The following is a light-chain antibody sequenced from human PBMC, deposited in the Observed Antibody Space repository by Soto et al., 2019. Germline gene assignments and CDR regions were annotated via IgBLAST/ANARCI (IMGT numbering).Light chain of an antibody. CDR3: YSYAGSTYV. Sequence: QAAVTQPGSVSGSPGASGTISCTGTSSDVGGYGHVSWYQQQHPGKAPKLMIFDVTKRPSGVPDRFSGSKSGNTASLSISGLQAEDEADYYCYSYAGSTYVFGTGTKVTVL. V-gene: IGLV2-11*01. CDR1: SSDVGGYGH. J-gene: IGLJ1*01. CDR2: DVT.